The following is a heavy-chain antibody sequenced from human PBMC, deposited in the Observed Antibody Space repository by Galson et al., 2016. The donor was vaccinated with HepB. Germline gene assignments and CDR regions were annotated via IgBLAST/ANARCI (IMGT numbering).Heavy chain of an antibody. V-gene: IGHV5-51*01. Sequence: QSGAEVKKPGESLKISCKGSGYRFTSYWIAWVRQMPGKGLEWMGTIYPGDSDTSYSPSSQGQVTITADKSISTAYLQWSSLKASDTAIYYCARHGLERYYYGMDVWGQGTTVTVSS. D-gene: IGHD1-1*01. CDR2: IYPGDSDT. J-gene: IGHJ6*02. CDR1: GYRFTSYW. CDR3: ARHGLERYYYGMDV.